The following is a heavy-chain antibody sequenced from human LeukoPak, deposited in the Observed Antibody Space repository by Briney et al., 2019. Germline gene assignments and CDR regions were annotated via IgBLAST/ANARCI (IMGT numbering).Heavy chain of an antibody. D-gene: IGHD3-22*01. J-gene: IGHJ4*02. Sequence: ASVKVSCKASGYTFTSYGISWVRQAPGQGLEWMGWISAYNGNTNYAQRFQGRVTMTTDTSTSTAYTELRGLRSDDTAVYYCARINPAVSYMISSHWGQGTLVTVSS. CDR3: ARINPAVSYMISSH. CDR1: GYTFTSYG. V-gene: IGHV1-18*01. CDR2: ISAYNGNT.